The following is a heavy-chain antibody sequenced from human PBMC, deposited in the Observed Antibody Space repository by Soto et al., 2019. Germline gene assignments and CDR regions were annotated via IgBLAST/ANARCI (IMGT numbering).Heavy chain of an antibody. D-gene: IGHD3-9*01. V-gene: IGHV3-23*01. CDR1: TFIFSNCG. Sequence: GGSLRLSCAASTFIFSNCGIHWVRQAPGKGLEWVSAITDDGGSTYYVDSVKGRFTISRDNSKNTLYLQMNSLRAEDTAVYYCAKSSNYDILTGYYLLYYFDYWGQGTLVTVSS. CDR3: AKSSNYDILTGYYLLYYFDY. J-gene: IGHJ4*02. CDR2: ITDDGGST.